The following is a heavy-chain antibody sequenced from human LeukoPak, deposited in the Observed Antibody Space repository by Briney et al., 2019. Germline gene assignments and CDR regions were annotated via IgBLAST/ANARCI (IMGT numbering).Heavy chain of an antibody. D-gene: IGHD3-22*01. V-gene: IGHV3-7*04. CDR1: GFSFDTYW. J-gene: IGHJ5*02. CDR2: IKQDGSEK. Sequence: GGSLRLSCAVSGFSFDTYWMTWVRQAPGKGLEWVANIKQDGSEKYYVDSVKGRFTISRDNAKNSLSLQMNSLRAEDTAVYYCERAQPDSSGYVIDPWGQGTLVTVSS. CDR3: ERAQPDSSGYVIDP.